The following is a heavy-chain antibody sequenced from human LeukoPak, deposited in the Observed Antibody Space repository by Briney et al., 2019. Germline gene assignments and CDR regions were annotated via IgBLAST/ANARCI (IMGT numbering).Heavy chain of an antibody. J-gene: IGHJ4*02. D-gene: IGHD3-22*01. V-gene: IGHV3-23*01. CDR3: AKEQVTMIVVVITHYFDY. Sequence: PGGSLRLSCAASGFTFSSYGMSWVRQAPGKGLEWVSAISGSGGSTYYADSVKGRFTISRDNSKNTLYLQMNSLRAEDTAVNYCAKEQVTMIVVVITHYFDYWGQGTLVTVSS. CDR1: GFTFSSYG. CDR2: ISGSGGST.